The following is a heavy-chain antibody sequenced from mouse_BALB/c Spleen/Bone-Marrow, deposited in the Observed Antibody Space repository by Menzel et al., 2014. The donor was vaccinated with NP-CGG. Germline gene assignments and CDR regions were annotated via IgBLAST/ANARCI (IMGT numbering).Heavy chain of an antibody. J-gene: IGHJ3*01. D-gene: IGHD2-3*01. V-gene: IGHV1S29*02. CDR1: GYTFTDYN. Sequence: DVKLVESGPELVKPGASVKISCKASGYTFTDYNMHWVKQSHGRSLEWIGYIYPYNGGTGYNQKFKSKATLTVDNSSSTAYMELRSLTSEDSAVYYCARGWLLSWFAYWGQGTLATVSA. CDR2: IYPYNGGT. CDR3: ARGWLLSWFAY.